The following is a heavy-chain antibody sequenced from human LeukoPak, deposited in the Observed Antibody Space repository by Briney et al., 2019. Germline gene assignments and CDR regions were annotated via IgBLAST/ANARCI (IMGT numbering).Heavy chain of an antibody. D-gene: IGHD5-24*01. CDR2: IYYSGST. Sequence: SETLSLTCTVSGGSISSHYWSWIRRPPGKGLEWIGYIYYSGSTNYNPSLKSRVTISVDTSKNQFSLKLSSVTAADTAVYYCARELGYKTPYYYYYMDVWGKGTTVTVSS. CDR1: GGSISSHY. V-gene: IGHV4-59*11. CDR3: ARELGYKTPYYYYYMDV. J-gene: IGHJ6*03.